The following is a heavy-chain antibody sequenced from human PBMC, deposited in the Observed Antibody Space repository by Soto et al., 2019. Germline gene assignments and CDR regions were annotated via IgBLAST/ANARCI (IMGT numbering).Heavy chain of an antibody. V-gene: IGHV1-3*05. CDR2: INAGNGNT. J-gene: IGHJ4*02. Sequence: QVQLVQSGAEEKKPGASVKVSCKASGYTFTSYAMHWVRQAPGQRLEWMGWINAGNGNTKSSQKFQGRVTITRDTSASTAYMELSSLRSEDTAVYYCARGSGYYYWDDYWGQGTLVTVSS. D-gene: IGHD3-22*01. CDR1: GYTFTSYA. CDR3: ARGSGYYYWDDY.